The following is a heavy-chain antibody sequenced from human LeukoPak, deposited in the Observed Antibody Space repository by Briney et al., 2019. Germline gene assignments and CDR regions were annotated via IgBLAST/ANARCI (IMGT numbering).Heavy chain of an antibody. CDR1: GFTFSSYA. CDR2: ISYDGSNK. J-gene: IGHJ4*02. CDR3: ARDEEGGYSYGLLDY. D-gene: IGHD5-18*01. Sequence: GGSLRLSCAASGFTFSSYAMHWVRQAPGKGLEWVAVISYDGSNKYYADSVKGRFTISRDNSKNTLYLQMNSLRAEDTAVYYCARDEEGGYSYGLLDYWGQGTLVTVSS. V-gene: IGHV3-30-3*01.